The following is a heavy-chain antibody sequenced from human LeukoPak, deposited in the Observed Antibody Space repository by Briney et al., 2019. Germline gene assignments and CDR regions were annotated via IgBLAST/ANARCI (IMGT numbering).Heavy chain of an antibody. Sequence: PSETLSLTCAVYGGSFSGYYWSRIRQPPGKGLEWIGEINHSGSTNYNPSLKSRVTISVDTSKNQFSLKLSSVTAADTAVYYCARGRTKLELPRYYYMDVWGKGTTVTVSS. CDR3: ARGRTKLELPRYYYMDV. CDR1: GGSFSGYY. V-gene: IGHV4-34*01. D-gene: IGHD1-7*01. CDR2: INHSGST. J-gene: IGHJ6*03.